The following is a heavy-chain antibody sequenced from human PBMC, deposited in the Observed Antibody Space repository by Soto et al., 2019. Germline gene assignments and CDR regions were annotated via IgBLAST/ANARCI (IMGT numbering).Heavy chain of an antibody. CDR2: INHSGST. D-gene: IGHD2-15*01. J-gene: IGHJ5*02. CDR1: GGSFSGYY. CDR3: ARMGSGKFRFCCGGSCSVCFDP. V-gene: IGHV4-34*01. Sequence: SETLSLTCALYGGSFSGYYWGWIRQPPGKGLEWIGEINHSGSTNYNPSLKSRVTISVDTSKNQFSLKLSSVTAADTAVYYCARMGSGKFRFCCGGSCSVCFDPWGQGTLVTVSS.